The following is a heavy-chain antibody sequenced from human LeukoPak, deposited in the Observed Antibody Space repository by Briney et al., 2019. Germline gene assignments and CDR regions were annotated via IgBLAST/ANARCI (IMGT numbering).Heavy chain of an antibody. D-gene: IGHD6-19*01. CDR3: ARAESIAVAGYNYYYYYMDV. CDR1: GGSISSYY. CDR2: IYYGGST. Sequence: PSETLSLTCTVSGGSISSYYWSWIRQPPGKGLEWIGYIYYGGSTNYNPSLKSRVTISVDTSKNQFSLKLSSVTAADTAVYYCARAESIAVAGYNYYYYYMDVWGKGTTVTVSS. V-gene: IGHV4-59*01. J-gene: IGHJ6*03.